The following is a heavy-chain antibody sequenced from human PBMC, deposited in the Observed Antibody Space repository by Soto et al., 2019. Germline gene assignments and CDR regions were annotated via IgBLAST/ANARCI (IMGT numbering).Heavy chain of an antibody. V-gene: IGHV4-30-4*01. D-gene: IGHD5-18*01. CDR1: GGSISSGDYY. J-gene: IGHJ3*02. CDR2: IYDSGST. CDR3: AHYSCGRAFYI. Sequence: QVQLQESGPGLVKPSQTLSLTCTVSGGSISSGDYYWSWIRQPPGKGLEWIVYIYDSGSTYYNQSHKRRVTISVATSTTQSSLNLGSVTAADTAVYYCAHYSCGRAFYIWCRGTMVTVSS.